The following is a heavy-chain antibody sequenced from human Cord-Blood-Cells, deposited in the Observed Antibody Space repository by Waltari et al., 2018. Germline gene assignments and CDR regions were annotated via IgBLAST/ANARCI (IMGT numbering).Heavy chain of an antibody. D-gene: IGHD3-16*01. V-gene: IGHV4-39*07. CDR3: ARHVGSGGVKRTYNWFDP. J-gene: IGHJ5*02. CDR2: IYYSGST. Sequence: QLQLQESGPGLVKPSETLSLTCTVSGGSISSSRYYWGRTRQPPGRGLEWIGSIYYSGSTYYNPSLKSRVTISVDTSKNQFSLKLSSVTAADTAVYYCARHVGSGGVKRTYNWFDPWGQGTLVTVSS. CDR1: GGSISSSRYY.